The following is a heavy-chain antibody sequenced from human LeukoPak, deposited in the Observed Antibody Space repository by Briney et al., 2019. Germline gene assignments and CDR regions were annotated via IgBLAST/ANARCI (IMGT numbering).Heavy chain of an antibody. D-gene: IGHD3-3*01. J-gene: IGHJ6*02. V-gene: IGHV3-7*03. CDR2: IKQDGSEK. Sequence: PGGSLRLSCAASGFTFSSYWMSWVRQALGKGLEWVANIKQDGSEKYYVDSVKGRFTISRDNAKNSLYLQMNSLRVEDTAVYYCARDGPQSPLRFLEWLTPRHYYYYGMDVWGQGTTVTVSS. CDR3: ARDGPQSPLRFLEWLTPRHYYYYGMDV. CDR1: GFTFSSYW.